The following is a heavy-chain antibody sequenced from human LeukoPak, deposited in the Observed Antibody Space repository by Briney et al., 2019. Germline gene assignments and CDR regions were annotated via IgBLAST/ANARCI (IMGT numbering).Heavy chain of an antibody. CDR3: ARTRYYYDSSGSNDGFDY. CDR1: GGTFSSYA. CDR2: INPNSGGT. D-gene: IGHD3-22*01. V-gene: IGHV1-2*02. J-gene: IGHJ4*02. Sequence: ASVKVSCKASGGTFSSYAISWVRQAPGQGLEWMGWINPNSGGTNYAQKFQGRVTMTRDTSISTAYMELSRLRSDDTAVYYCARTRYYYDSSGSNDGFDYWGQGTLVTVSS.